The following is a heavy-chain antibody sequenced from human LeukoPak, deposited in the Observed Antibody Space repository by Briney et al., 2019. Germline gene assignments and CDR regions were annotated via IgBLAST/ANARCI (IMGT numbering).Heavy chain of an antibody. CDR2: ISSSSTYT. CDR3: ARSPYYYDSSGIKRDYYYGMDV. J-gene: IGHJ6*02. V-gene: IGHV3-11*03. Sequence: PGGSLRLSCAASGFTFSDYYMTWIRQAPGKGLEWVSYISSSSTYTNYADSVKGRFTISRDNAKNLLYLQMDSLRAEDTAVYYCARSPYYYDSSGIKRDYYYGMDVWGQGTTVTVSS. CDR1: GFTFSDYY. D-gene: IGHD3-22*01.